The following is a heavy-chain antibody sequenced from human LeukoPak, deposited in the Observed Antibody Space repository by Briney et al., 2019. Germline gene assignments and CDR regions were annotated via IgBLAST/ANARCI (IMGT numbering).Heavy chain of an antibody. J-gene: IGHJ4*02. CDR2: INPSGGST. D-gene: IGHD3-10*01. CDR1: GYTFTSYY. V-gene: IGHV1-46*01. CDR3: ATGLWFGELPTF. Sequence: ASVKVSCKASGYTFTSYYMHWVRQAPGQGLEWMGIINPSGGSTSYAQKFQGRVTMTEDTSTDTAYMELSSLRSEDTAVYYCATGLWFGELPTFWGQGTLVTVSS.